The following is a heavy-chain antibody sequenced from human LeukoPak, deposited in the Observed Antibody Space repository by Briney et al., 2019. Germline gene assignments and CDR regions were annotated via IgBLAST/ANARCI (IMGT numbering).Heavy chain of an antibody. D-gene: IGHD5-18*01. CDR3: ARVDTAMADY. J-gene: IGHJ4*02. Sequence: GGSLRLSCAASGFTLSSYWMSWVRQAPGKGLEWVANIKQDGSEKYYVDSVKGRFTISRDNAKNSLYLQMNSLRAEDTAVYYCARVDTAMADYWGQGTLVTVSS. CDR1: GFTLSSYW. CDR2: IKQDGSEK. V-gene: IGHV3-7*01.